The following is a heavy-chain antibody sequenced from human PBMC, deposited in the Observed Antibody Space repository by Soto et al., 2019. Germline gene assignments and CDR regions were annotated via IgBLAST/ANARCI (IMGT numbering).Heavy chain of an antibody. CDR3: ARGGLPPSPDYFDY. D-gene: IGHD4-17*01. Sequence: SETLSLTCTVSGGSISSYYWSWIRQPPGKGLEWIGYIYYSGSTYYNPSLKSRVTISVDTSKNQFSLKLSSVTAADTAVYYCARGGLPPSPDYFDYWGQGTQVTVSS. V-gene: IGHV4-59*12. J-gene: IGHJ4*02. CDR2: IYYSGST. CDR1: GGSISSYY.